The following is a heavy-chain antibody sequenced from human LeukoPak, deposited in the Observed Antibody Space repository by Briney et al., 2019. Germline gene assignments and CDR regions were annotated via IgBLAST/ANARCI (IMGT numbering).Heavy chain of an antibody. Sequence: SETLSLTCTVPGASISSYYWSWIRQSPGKGLEWIGYISYSGSTAYNPSLKSRVTISVDTSKNQLFLKLSSVTAADTAVYYCATGGYSSGLSDLWGQGTLVTVSS. D-gene: IGHD5-18*01. V-gene: IGHV4-59*01. CDR3: ATGGYSSGLSDL. J-gene: IGHJ4*02. CDR1: GASISSYY. CDR2: ISYSGST.